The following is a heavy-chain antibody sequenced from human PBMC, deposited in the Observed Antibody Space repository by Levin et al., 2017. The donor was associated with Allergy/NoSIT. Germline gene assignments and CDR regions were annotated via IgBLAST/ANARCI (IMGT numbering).Heavy chain of an antibody. CDR2: ISWNSGSI. Sequence: SLKISCAASGFTFDDYAMHWVRQAPGKGLEWVSGISWNSGSIGYADSVKGRFTISRDNAKNSLYLQMNSLRAEDTALYYCAKAYGSGITWGFDPWGQGTLVTVSS. CDR3: AKAYGSGITWGFDP. D-gene: IGHD3-10*01. CDR1: GFTFDDYA. V-gene: IGHV3-9*01. J-gene: IGHJ5*02.